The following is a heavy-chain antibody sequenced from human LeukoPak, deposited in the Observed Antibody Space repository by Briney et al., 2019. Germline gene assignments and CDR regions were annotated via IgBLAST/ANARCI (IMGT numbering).Heavy chain of an antibody. CDR3: ARPYSTSPGGDYYYGMDV. CDR2: IYSGGST. CDR1: GFTVSSNY. J-gene: IGHJ6*02. Sequence: GGSLRLSCAASGFTVSSNYMSWVRQAPGKGLEWVSVIYSGGSTYYADSVKGRFTISRDNSKNTLYLKRNSLRAEDTAVYYCARPYSTSPGGDYYYGMDVWGQGTTVTVSS. D-gene: IGHD2-2*01. V-gene: IGHV3-66*04.